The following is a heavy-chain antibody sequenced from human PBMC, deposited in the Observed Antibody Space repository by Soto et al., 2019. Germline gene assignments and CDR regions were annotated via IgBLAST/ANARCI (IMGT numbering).Heavy chain of an antibody. J-gene: IGHJ6*03. Sequence: ASVKVSCKASGYTFTSYGISWVRQAPGQGLEWMGWISAYNGNTNYAQKLQGRVTMTTDTSTSTAYMELRSLRSDDTAVYYCARGTAAAGDWDWNYYYYMDVWGKGTTVTVSS. CDR2: ISAYNGNT. CDR3: ARGTAAAGDWDWNYYYYMDV. CDR1: GYTFTSYG. D-gene: IGHD6-13*01. V-gene: IGHV1-18*01.